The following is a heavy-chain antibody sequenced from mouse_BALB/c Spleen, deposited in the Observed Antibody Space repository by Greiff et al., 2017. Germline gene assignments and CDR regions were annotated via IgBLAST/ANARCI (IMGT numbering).Heavy chain of an antibody. Sequence: VQLLQSGAELVRPGVSVKISCKGSGYTFTDYAMHWVQQSHAKSLEWIGVISTYYGDASYNQKFKGKVTMTVDKSSNTTNMELARLTSEDSAIYYCARMGDYDGFAYWGQGTLVTVSA. CDR1: GYTFTDYA. CDR2: ISTYYGDA. V-gene: IGHV1S137*01. CDR3: ARMGDYDGFAY. D-gene: IGHD2-4*01. J-gene: IGHJ3*01.